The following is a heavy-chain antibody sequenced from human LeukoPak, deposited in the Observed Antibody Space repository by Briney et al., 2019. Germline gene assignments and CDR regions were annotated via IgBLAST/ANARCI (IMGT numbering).Heavy chain of an antibody. CDR3: AKTPAAYFYYGMDV. V-gene: IGHV3-23*01. D-gene: IGHD2-2*01. Sequence: GGPLRLSCAASGFTFSNYAMSWVRQAPGKGLEWVSGISGSGDTTYYADSVKGRFTISRDNSKNTLYLQMNSLRADDTAVYYCAKTPAAYFYYGMDVWGQGTTVTVSS. J-gene: IGHJ6*02. CDR1: GFTFSNYA. CDR2: ISGSGDTT.